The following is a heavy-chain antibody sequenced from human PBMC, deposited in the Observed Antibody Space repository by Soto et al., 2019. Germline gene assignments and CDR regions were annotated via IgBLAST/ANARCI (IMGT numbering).Heavy chain of an antibody. J-gene: IGHJ4*02. CDR2: ISSNGGST. CDR3: VKFARRVVMGVDFDY. V-gene: IGHV3-64D*08. Sequence: GGSLRLSCSASGFTFSSYAMHWVRQAPGKGLEYVSAISSNGGSTYYADSVKGRFTISRDNSKNTLYLQMSSLRAEDTAVYYCVKFARRVVMGVDFDYWGQGTLVTVSS. CDR1: GFTFSSYA. D-gene: IGHD3-22*01.